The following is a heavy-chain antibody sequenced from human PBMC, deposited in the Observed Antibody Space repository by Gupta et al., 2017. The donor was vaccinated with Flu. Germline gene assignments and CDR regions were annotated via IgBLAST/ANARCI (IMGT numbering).Heavy chain of an antibody. Sequence: EWIGEINHSGSTNYNPSLKSRVTISVDTSKNQFSLKLSSVTAADTAVYYCARSRYIVVVPTDQYYYYYGMDVWGQGTTVTVSS. D-gene: IGHD2-2*01. V-gene: IGHV4-34*01. CDR3: ARSRYIVVVPTDQYYYYYGMDV. J-gene: IGHJ6*02. CDR2: INHSGST.